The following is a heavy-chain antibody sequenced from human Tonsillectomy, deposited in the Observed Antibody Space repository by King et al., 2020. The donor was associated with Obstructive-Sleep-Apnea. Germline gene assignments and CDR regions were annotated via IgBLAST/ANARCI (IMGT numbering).Heavy chain of an antibody. CDR3: ARGSGAAAVNWFDP. D-gene: IGHD6-13*01. J-gene: IGHJ5*02. V-gene: IGHV4-34*01. CDR1: GGSFSDYY. CDR2: INHSGGT. Sequence: VQLQQWGAGLLKPSETLSLTCAGFGGSFSDYYWSWIRQPPGKGLEWIGEINHSGGTNYNPSLKSRVTISVDTSKNQFSLKLDSVTAADTAVYYCARGSGAAAVNWFDPWGQGTLVTVSS.